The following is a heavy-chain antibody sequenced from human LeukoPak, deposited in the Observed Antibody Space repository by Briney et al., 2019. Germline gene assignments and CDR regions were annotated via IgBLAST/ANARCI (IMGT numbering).Heavy chain of an antibody. CDR2: ISPDGRST. Sequence: GGSLRLSCAASGFTFSVFWMFWVRQAPGQGLVWVSHISPDGRSTNYADSVKGRFTISRDNARNTLYLQLNSLTAEDTAVYYCAMENKLPNPWNSWAKETLVTVSS. V-gene: IGHV3-74*01. CDR1: GFTFSVFW. D-gene: IGHD1-1*01. J-gene: IGHJ4*02. CDR3: AMENKLPNPWNS.